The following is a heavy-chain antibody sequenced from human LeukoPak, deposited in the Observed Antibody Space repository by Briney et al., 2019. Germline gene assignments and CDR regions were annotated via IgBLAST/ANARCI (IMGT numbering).Heavy chain of an antibody. CDR1: GFTFSSYA. V-gene: IGHV3-23*01. Sequence: GGSLRLSCAASGFTFSSYAVSWVRQAPGKGLEWVSGISGSGGSTYYADSVKGRFTISRDNSKNTLYLQMNSLRTEDTAVYYCAKTPKIRGVSNFDYWGQGTLVTVSS. CDR2: ISGSGGST. CDR3: AKTPKIRGVSNFDY. D-gene: IGHD3-10*01. J-gene: IGHJ4*02.